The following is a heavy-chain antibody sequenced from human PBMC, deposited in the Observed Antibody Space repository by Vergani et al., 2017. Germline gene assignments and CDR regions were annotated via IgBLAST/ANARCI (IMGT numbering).Heavy chain of an antibody. CDR1: GGTFSSYA. D-gene: IGHD2-2*02. CDR3: ARDLGKVPAAINWFDP. Sequence: QVQLVQSGAEVKQPGSSVKVSCKASGGTFSSYAISWVRQAPGQGLEWMGRIIPIFGTANYAQKFQGRVTITADKSTSTAYMELSSLRSEDTAVYYCARDLGKVPAAINWFDPWGQGTLVTVSS. J-gene: IGHJ5*02. V-gene: IGHV1-69*14. CDR2: IIPIFGTA.